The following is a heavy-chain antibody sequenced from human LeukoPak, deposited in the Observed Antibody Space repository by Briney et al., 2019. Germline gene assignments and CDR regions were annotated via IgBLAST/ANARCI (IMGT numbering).Heavy chain of an antibody. V-gene: IGHV1-18*01. CDR3: ARVQGYGSGCSHAHCWYFDL. CDR1: GYTFTSYG. J-gene: IGHJ2*01. D-gene: IGHD6-19*01. Sequence: GASVKVSCKASGYTFTSYGISWVRQAPGQGLEWMGWISAYNGNTNYAQKLQGRVTMTTDTSTSTAYMELRSLRSDDTAVYYCARVQGYGSGCSHAHCWYFDLWGRGTLVTVSS. CDR2: ISAYNGNT.